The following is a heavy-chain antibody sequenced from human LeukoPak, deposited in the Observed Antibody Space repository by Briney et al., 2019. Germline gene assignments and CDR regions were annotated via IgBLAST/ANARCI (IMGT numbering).Heavy chain of an antibody. J-gene: IGHJ2*01. CDR1: GFTFSSYA. V-gene: IGHV3-66*01. CDR3: ARDGTPNYWYFDL. D-gene: IGHD6-13*01. Sequence: GGSLRLSCAASGFTFSSYAMSWVRQAPGKGLEWVSVIYSGGSTYYADSVKGRFTISRDNSKNTLYLQMNSLRAEDTAVYYCARDGTPNYWYFDLWGRGTLVTVSS. CDR2: IYSGGST.